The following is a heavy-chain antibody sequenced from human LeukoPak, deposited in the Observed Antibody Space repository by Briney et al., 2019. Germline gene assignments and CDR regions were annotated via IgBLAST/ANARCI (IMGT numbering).Heavy chain of an antibody. CDR2: INSDGTAT. CDR1: GFSFSIYY. CDR3: VLYGLGSPH. V-gene: IGHV3-74*01. J-gene: IGHJ4*02. Sequence: PGGSLRLSCAAPGFSFSIYYMHWVRQAPGKGLVWVSRINSDGTATVYADSVRGRFTISRDNAKNTLYLQMNSLRAEDTAVYYCVLYGLGSPHWGQGTLVTVSS. D-gene: IGHD3-10*01.